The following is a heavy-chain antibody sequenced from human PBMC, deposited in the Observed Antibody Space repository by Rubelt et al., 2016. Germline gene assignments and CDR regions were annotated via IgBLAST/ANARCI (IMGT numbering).Heavy chain of an antibody. J-gene: IGHJ3*02. Sequence: QVQLQESGPGLVKPSETLSLTCTVSGGSISSYYWSWIRQPPGKGLEWIGEINHSGSTNYNPSLKRRVTISVDTSKNQCYLKLSSVTAADTAVYYCARGENYNAFDIWGQGTMVTVSS. D-gene: IGHD1-7*01. V-gene: IGHV4-34*10. CDR3: ARGENYNAFDI. CDR2: INHSGST. CDR1: GGSISSYY.